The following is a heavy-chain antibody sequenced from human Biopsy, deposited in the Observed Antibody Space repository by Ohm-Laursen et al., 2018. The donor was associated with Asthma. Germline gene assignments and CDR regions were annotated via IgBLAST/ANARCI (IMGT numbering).Heavy chain of an antibody. V-gene: IGHV4-34*01. D-gene: IGHD1-26*01. CDR2: TYHSGYT. CDR1: GGSFSSIY. CDR3: ARGSSSRLSQWELLVSGGKRAHSYYSIDV. Sequence: SETLSLTCAVYGGSFSSIYWSWIRQTPGKGLEWLGDTYHSGYTNYNPSLRSQLTFSMDTSKNQFSLRMSSVTAADTAVYYCARGSSSRLSQWELLVSGGKRAHSYYSIDVWGQGTTVTVSS. J-gene: IGHJ6*02.